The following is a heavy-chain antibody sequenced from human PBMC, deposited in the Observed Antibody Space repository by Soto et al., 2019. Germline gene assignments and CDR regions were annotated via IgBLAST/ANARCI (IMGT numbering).Heavy chain of an antibody. CDR1: GFVFTNFW. D-gene: IGHD6-13*01. V-gene: IGHV3-74*01. Sequence: PGGSLRLSCEAAGFVFTNFWMHWVRHVPGNVLVCVARIDTSGHSTNYAESVKGRFTISRDNARNTVSLQMNSLSVEDTGVYYCAKDSWYFDFWSQGSQVTVSS. CDR2: IDTSGHST. J-gene: IGHJ4*02. CDR3: AKDSWYFDF.